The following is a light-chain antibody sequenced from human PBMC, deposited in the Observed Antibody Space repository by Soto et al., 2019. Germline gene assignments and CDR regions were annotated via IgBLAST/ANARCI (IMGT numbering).Light chain of an antibody. CDR1: QSVSSN. CDR2: GAS. Sequence: EIVMTQSPATLSVSPGERATLSCRASQSVSSNLAWYQQKPGQAPRLLIYGASTRATGIPARFSGSGSGTEFTLTISSLQSEDFAVYYCQQYNNWWTFGQGTKLDNK. J-gene: IGKJ1*01. V-gene: IGKV3-15*01. CDR3: QQYNNWWT.